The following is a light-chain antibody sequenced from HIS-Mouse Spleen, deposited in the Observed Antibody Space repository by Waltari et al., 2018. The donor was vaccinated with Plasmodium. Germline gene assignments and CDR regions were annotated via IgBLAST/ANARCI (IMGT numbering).Light chain of an antibody. J-gene: IGKJ3*01. CDR3: QQYDNWSFT. Sequence: EIVMTQSPATLSVSPGERANLPCRASQSVSSNLAWYQQKPGQAPRVLIYGASTRATGIPAKVSGSGSGTEFTLTISSLQSEDFAVYDCQQYDNWSFTFGPGTKVDIK. V-gene: IGKV3-15*01. CDR2: GAS. CDR1: QSVSSN.